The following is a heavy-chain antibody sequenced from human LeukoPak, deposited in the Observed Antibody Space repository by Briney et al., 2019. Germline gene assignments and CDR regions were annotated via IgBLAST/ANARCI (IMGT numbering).Heavy chain of an antibody. CDR2: IYWDDDK. V-gene: IGHV2-5*02. CDR3: AYRDYGDYVDY. D-gene: IGHD4-17*01. Sequence: SGPTLVNPTQILTLTCTFSGFSLSTSGVGVGWIRQPPGKALEWLALIYWDDDKRYSPSLRSRLTITKDTSKNQVVLTMTNMDPVDTATYFCAYRDYGDYVDYWGQGTLVTVSS. CDR1: GFSLSTSGVG. J-gene: IGHJ4*02.